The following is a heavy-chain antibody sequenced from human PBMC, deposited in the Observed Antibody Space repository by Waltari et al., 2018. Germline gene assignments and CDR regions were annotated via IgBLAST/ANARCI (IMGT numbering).Heavy chain of an antibody. D-gene: IGHD3-3*02. Sequence: QVQLVESGGGVVPPGGSLRLSCKVSGFILRRYDMIWVRQPPGMGLEWVSLIRFDGGQKYYADSVKGRFTVSRDNSRDTLYLQMTGLTSVDTATYFCASEVSFSSPSFWGRGTLVTVSS. CDR3: ASEVSFSSPSF. V-gene: IGHV3-30*02. CDR2: IRFDGGQK. J-gene: IGHJ4*02. CDR1: GFILRRYD.